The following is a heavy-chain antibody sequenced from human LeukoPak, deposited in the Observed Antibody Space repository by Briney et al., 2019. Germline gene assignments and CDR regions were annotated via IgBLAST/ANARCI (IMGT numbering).Heavy chain of an antibody. V-gene: IGHV3-23*01. Sequence: GASLRLSCVASGFTFSDYAMSWVRQAPGKGLEWVSGVYGGGVGAYYADSVRGRFTISRDNSKNTLYLQMNSLRVEDSAVYYCAKMEAATTGIYYLDYWGQGTLVTVSS. D-gene: IGHD1-1*01. CDR2: VYGGGVGA. CDR1: GFTFSDYA. CDR3: AKMEAATTGIYYLDY. J-gene: IGHJ4*02.